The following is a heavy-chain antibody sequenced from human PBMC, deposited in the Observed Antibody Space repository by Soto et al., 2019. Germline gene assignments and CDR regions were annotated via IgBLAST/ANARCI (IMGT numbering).Heavy chain of an antibody. V-gene: IGHV3-30*18. CDR1: GFTFSSYG. CDR3: AKDRSYDILTGYPTTYSGGMDV. Sequence: QVQLVESGGGVVQPGRSLRLSCAASGFTFSSYGMHWVRQAPGKGLEWVAVISYDGSNKYYADSVKGRFTISRDNSKNTLYLQMNSLRAEDTAVYYCAKDRSYDILTGYPTTYSGGMDVWGQGTTVTVSS. CDR2: ISYDGSNK. D-gene: IGHD3-9*01. J-gene: IGHJ6*02.